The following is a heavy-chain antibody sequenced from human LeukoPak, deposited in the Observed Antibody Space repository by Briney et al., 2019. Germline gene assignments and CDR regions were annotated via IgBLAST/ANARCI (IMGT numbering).Heavy chain of an antibody. Sequence: SETLSLTCTVSGGSISSYYWSWIRQPAGKGLEWIGRIYTSGSTNYNPSLTSRVTMSVDTSKNQFSLKLSSVTAADTAVYYCARSHPYYYDSSGDPFDYWAREPWSPSPQ. CDR3: ARSHPYYYDSSGDPFDY. D-gene: IGHD3-22*01. CDR1: GGSISSYY. CDR2: IYTSGST. J-gene: IGHJ4*02. V-gene: IGHV4-4*07.